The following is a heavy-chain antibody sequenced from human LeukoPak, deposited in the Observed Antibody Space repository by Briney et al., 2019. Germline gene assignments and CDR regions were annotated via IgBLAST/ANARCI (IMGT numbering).Heavy chain of an antibody. Sequence: QPGGSLRLSCETAGFTFSSYVMHWVRRTPGKGLVWVSRISHDGIISYADSVEGRFTISRDNAKNTLHLQMNSLRAEDSAVYYCVRDGVGPPPFDNWGQGTRVTVSS. V-gene: IGHV3-74*01. CDR2: ISHDGII. D-gene: IGHD3-3*01. CDR3: VRDGVGPPPFDN. CDR1: GFTFSSYV. J-gene: IGHJ4*02.